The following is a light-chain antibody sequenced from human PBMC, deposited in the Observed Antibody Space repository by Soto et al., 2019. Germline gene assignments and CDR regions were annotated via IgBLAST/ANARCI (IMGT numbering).Light chain of an antibody. CDR2: AAS. J-gene: IGKJ5*01. V-gene: IGKV1-39*01. Sequence: DIQMTQSPSSLSASVGDRVTITCRASQSISSYLNWYQQKPGKAPKLLIYAASSLQSGVPSRFSGSGSGTDFTLTISSLQPEDFATYSCTQSYSTPPITCGQGTRLEIK. CDR3: TQSYSTPPIT. CDR1: QSISSY.